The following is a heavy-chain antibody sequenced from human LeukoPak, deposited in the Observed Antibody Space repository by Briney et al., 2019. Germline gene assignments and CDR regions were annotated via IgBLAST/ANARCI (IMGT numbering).Heavy chain of an antibody. Sequence: GGSLRLSCAASGFTFSIHAMSWVRQAPGKGLEWVSSISSKGELTFYADSVKGRFTISRDNSESTLYLQMNILRADDTAIYYCTRDRPNYYGSDGHYYRRNGDYWGQGTLVTVSS. CDR2: ISSKGELT. V-gene: IGHV3-23*01. J-gene: IGHJ4*02. D-gene: IGHD3-22*01. CDR3: TRDRPNYYGSDGHYYRRNGDY. CDR1: GFTFSIHA.